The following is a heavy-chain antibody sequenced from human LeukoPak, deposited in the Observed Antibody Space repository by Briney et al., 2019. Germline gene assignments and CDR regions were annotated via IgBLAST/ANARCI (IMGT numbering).Heavy chain of an antibody. CDR2: IYSDNT. CDR1: GFTVSSNS. CDR3: ARRAGAYSQPYDY. V-gene: IGHV3-53*01. Sequence: GGSLRLSCTVSGFTVSSNSMSWVRQAPGKGLEWVSFIYSDNTHYSDTVQGRFTISRDNSKNTLYLQMNSLRAEDTAVYYCARRAGAYSQPYDYWGQGTLVTVSS. J-gene: IGHJ4*02. D-gene: IGHD4/OR15-4a*01.